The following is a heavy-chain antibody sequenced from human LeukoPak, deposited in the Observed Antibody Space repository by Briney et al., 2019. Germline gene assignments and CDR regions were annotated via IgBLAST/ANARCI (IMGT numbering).Heavy chain of an antibody. Sequence: TGGSLRLSCAASGFTFDDYGMSWVRQAPGKGLEWVSGINWNGGSTGYADSVKGRFTISRDIAKNSLYLQMNSLRAEDTALYYCARRRRSCSSTSCRDTIGDYYYYMDVWGKGTTVTVSS. J-gene: IGHJ6*03. CDR3: ARRRRSCSSTSCRDTIGDYYYYMDV. D-gene: IGHD2-2*01. V-gene: IGHV3-20*04. CDR1: GFTFDDYG. CDR2: INWNGGST.